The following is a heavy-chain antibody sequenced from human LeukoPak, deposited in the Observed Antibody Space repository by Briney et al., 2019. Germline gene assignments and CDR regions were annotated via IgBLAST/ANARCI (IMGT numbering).Heavy chain of an antibody. CDR3: ARDRGTMVRGVINYYYYYMDV. D-gene: IGHD3-10*01. Sequence: GGSLRLSCAASGFIFSSYWMSWVRQAPGKGLEWVANIKQDGSEKYYVDSVKGRFTISRDNAKNSLYLQMNSLRAEDTAVYYCARDRGTMVRGVINYYYYYMDVWGKGTTVTISS. CDR2: IKQDGSEK. CDR1: GFIFSSYW. V-gene: IGHV3-7*01. J-gene: IGHJ6*03.